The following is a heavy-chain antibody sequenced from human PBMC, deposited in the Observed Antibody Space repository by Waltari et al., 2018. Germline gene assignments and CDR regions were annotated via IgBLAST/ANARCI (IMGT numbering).Heavy chain of an antibody. V-gene: IGHV3-33*01. CDR3: ARDIAFGGVIVMNEAFDF. CDR1: VFTFSSYG. J-gene: IGHJ3*01. CDR2: ISSTGSNT. Sequence: QLYLVESGGGVVQPGRSLRLSCAASVFTFSSYGMHWVRQPPGKGLQWVAVISSTGSNTYYADSVRGRFTISRDNSKNILYLQINSLRAEDTAVYYCARDIAFGGVIVMNEAFDFRGRGTTVTVSP. D-gene: IGHD3-16*02.